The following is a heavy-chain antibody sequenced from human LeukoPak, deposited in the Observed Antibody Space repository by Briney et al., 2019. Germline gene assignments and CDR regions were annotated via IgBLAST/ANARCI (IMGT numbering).Heavy chain of an antibody. Sequence: SQTLSLTCTVSGGSINSGDYHRGWIRQPPGKGLEWIGYIYYSGSTYYNPSLKSRVTISIDTSRTQFSLRLSSVTAADTAVYYCARKSQDHYYFHYWGQGTLVTVSS. D-gene: IGHD1-14*01. J-gene: IGHJ4*02. V-gene: IGHV4-30-4*01. CDR1: GGSINSGDYH. CDR3: ARKSQDHYYFHY. CDR2: IYYSGST.